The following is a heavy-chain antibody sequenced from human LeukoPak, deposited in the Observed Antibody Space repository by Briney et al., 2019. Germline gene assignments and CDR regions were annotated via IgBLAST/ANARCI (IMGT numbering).Heavy chain of an antibody. CDR1: GGTFSSYA. CDR2: IIRILGIA. CDR3: ARSIAAAGTCLNY. D-gene: IGHD6-13*01. Sequence: SVKVSCKASGGTFSSYAISWVRQAPGQGLEWMGRIIRILGIANYAQKFQGRVTITADKSTSTAYMELSSLRSEDTAVYYCARSIAAAGTCLNYWGQGTLVTVSS. V-gene: IGHV1-69*04. J-gene: IGHJ4*02.